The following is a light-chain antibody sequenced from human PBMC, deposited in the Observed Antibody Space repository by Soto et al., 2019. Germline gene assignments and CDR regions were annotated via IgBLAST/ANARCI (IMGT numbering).Light chain of an antibody. Sequence: QSVLTQPASVSGSPGHSNTISCTGTSSDVGSYNLVSWYQQHPGKAPKLMIYEVSKRPSGVSNRFSGSKSGNTASLTISGLQAEDEADYYCCSYAGSSTYVFGTGDQGHRP. CDR2: EVS. V-gene: IGLV2-23*02. CDR3: CSYAGSSTYV. J-gene: IGLJ1*01. CDR1: SSDVGSYNL.